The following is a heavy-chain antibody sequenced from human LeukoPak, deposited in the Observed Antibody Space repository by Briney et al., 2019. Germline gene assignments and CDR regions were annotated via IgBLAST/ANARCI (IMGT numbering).Heavy chain of an antibody. D-gene: IGHD2-15*01. CDR2: ISGSGGST. Sequence: PGGSLRLSCAASGFTFSSYAMSWVRQAPGKGLEWVSAISGSGGSTYYADSVKGRFTISRDNSKNTLYLQMNSLRAEDTAVYYCAKVFCSSGSCGDGMDVWGQGTTVTVSS. V-gene: IGHV3-23*01. J-gene: IGHJ6*02. CDR1: GFTFSSYA. CDR3: AKVFCSSGSCGDGMDV.